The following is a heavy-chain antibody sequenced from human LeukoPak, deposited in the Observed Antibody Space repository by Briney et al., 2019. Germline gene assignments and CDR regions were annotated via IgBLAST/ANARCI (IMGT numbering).Heavy chain of an antibody. Sequence: PGGSLRLSCSASGFTFSTYAMHWVRQAPGKGLEYVSAISRNGGRTYYADSVKGRFTISRDNAKKSLYLQMNSLRAEDTAVYYCAKVATEAYYFDYWGQGTQVTVSS. CDR1: GFTFSTYA. V-gene: IGHV3-64*04. CDR3: AKVATEAYYFDY. CDR2: ISRNGGRT. J-gene: IGHJ4*02. D-gene: IGHD5-12*01.